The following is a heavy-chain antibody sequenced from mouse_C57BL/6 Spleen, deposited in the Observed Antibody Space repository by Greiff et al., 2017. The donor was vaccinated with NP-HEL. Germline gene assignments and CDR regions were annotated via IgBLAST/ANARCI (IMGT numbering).Heavy chain of an antibody. CDR3: ARRTTVVEHAMDY. CDR1: GFNIKNTY. D-gene: IGHD1-1*01. Sequence: EVQLQQSVAELVRPGASVKLSCTASGFNIKNTYMHWVKQRPEQGLEWIGRIDPANGSTKYAPKFQGKATITADTSSNTAYLQLSSLTSEDTAIYYGARRTTVVEHAMDYWGQGTSVTVSS. CDR2: IDPANGST. V-gene: IGHV14-3*01. J-gene: IGHJ4*01.